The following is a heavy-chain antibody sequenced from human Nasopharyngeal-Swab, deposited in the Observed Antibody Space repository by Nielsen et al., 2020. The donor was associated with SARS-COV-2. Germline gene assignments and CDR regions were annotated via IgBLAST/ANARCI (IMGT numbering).Heavy chain of an antibody. Sequence: WIRQPPGKGLEWVAVISYDGSNKYYADSVKGRFTISRDNSKNTLYLQMNSLRAEDTAVYYCARAEGYSYGPLIYYYYMDVWAKGPRSPSP. V-gene: IGHV3-30-3*01. J-gene: IGHJ6*03. CDR2: ISYDGSNK. CDR3: ARAEGYSYGPLIYYYYMDV. D-gene: IGHD5-18*01.